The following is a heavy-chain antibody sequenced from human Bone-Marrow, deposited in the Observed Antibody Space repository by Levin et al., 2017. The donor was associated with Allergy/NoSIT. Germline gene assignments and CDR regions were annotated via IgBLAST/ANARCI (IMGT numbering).Heavy chain of an antibody. Sequence: PGGSLRLSCAASGFIFTNAYMTWVRQAPGKGLEWVGRIKSNTDGGTTDYAAPVKGRFTISRDDSKTTVYLQMNSLKTEDTAVYYCAIDRRGYDFSHWGQGTLVTVSS. CDR3: AIDRRGYDFSH. J-gene: IGHJ4*02. D-gene: IGHD5-12*01. CDR1: GFIFTNAY. CDR2: IKSNTDGGTT. V-gene: IGHV3-15*01.